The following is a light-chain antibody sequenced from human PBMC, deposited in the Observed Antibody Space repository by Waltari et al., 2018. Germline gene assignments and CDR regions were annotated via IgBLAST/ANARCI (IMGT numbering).Light chain of an antibody. CDR2: KAS. J-gene: IGKJ2*01. V-gene: IGKV1-5*03. CDR1: QSISPW. Sequence: DIQMTQSPSSLSASVGDKVTITCRASQSISPWLAWFQLKPGKAPKLLIYKASNLESGVPSRFSGSGSGTEFTLTISSLLPEDFATYYCQQYNSDSHSFGQGTRLEIK. CDR3: QQYNSDSHS.